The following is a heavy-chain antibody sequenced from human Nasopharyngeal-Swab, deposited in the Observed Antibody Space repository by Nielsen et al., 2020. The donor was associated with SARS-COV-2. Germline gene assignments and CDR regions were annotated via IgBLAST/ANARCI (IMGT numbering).Heavy chain of an antibody. CDR2: IYYSGST. V-gene: IGHV4-59*12. CDR3: ARGGTIFGVVG. Sequence: SETLSLTCTVSGGSISSYYWSWIRQPPGKGLEWIGYIYYSGSTYYNPSLKSRVTISVDTSKNQFSLKLSSVTAADTAVYYCARGGTIFGVVGWGQGTLVTVSS. D-gene: IGHD3-3*01. J-gene: IGHJ4*02. CDR1: GGSISSYY.